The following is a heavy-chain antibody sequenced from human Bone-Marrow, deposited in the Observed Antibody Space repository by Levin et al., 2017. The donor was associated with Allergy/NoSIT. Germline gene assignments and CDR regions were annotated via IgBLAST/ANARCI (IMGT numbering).Heavy chain of an antibody. CDR2: INGDGSDT. V-gene: IGHV3-74*01. D-gene: IGHD3-10*01. J-gene: IGHJ4*02. Sequence: GGSLRLSCAASGFTFSIYWMHWVRQAPGKGLVWVSRINGDGSDTNYADSVKGRFTISRDNAKNTLYLQMNSLRAEDTAVYYCVRDPPTTWELFDYWGQGTRVTVSS. CDR1: GFTFSIYW. CDR3: VRDPPTTWELFDY.